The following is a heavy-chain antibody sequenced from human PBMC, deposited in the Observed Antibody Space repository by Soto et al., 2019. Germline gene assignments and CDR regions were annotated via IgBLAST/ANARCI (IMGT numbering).Heavy chain of an antibody. Sequence: QVQLVESGGGVVQPGRSLRLSCAASGFTFSSYNMHWVRQAPGKGLEWVAVISYDGGNKYYADSVRGRFTISRDNSKNTLYLQMNSLRAEDTAMYYCAKFRGTGYPPTLDYWGQGTLVTVSS. V-gene: IGHV3-30*18. CDR3: AKFRGTGYPPTLDY. CDR1: GFTFSSYN. CDR2: ISYDGGNK. J-gene: IGHJ4*02. D-gene: IGHD3-9*01.